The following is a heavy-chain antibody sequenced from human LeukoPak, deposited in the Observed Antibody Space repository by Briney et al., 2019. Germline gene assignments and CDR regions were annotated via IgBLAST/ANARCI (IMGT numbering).Heavy chain of an antibody. V-gene: IGHV3-9*01. D-gene: IGHD2-15*01. Sequence: GRSLRLSCAASGFTFDDYAMHWVRQAPGKGLEWVSGISWNSGSIGYADSVKGRFTISRDNAKNSLYLQMNSLRAEDTALYYCAVLIGYCSGGSCYGNGPRYYYYGMDVWGQGTTVTVSS. J-gene: IGHJ6*02. CDR2: ISWNSGSI. CDR3: AVLIGYCSGGSCYGNGPRYYYYGMDV. CDR1: GFTFDDYA.